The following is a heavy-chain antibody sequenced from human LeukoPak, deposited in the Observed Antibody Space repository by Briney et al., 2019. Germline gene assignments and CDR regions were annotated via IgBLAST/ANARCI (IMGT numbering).Heavy chain of an antibody. Sequence: GASVKVSCKASGYTLTGYYMHWVRQAPGQGLEWMGWINPNSGGVNYAQNFQGRVTMTRDTSISTAYMELSRLTSDDTAVYYCTRGVIRGDDFDYWGQGTLVTVSS. CDR2: INPNSGGV. D-gene: IGHD3-10*01. CDR1: GYTLTGYY. CDR3: TRGVIRGDDFDY. J-gene: IGHJ4*02. V-gene: IGHV1-2*02.